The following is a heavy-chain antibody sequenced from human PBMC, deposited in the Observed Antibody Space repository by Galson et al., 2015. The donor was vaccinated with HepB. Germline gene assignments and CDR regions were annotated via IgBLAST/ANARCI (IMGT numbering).Heavy chain of an antibody. D-gene: IGHD3-22*01. V-gene: IGHV3-48*01. Sequence: SLRLSCAASGFTFSNYPMNWVRQAPGKGLEWVSYISSSSSTIYYADSVKGRFTISRDNAKNSLNLQMNSLRAEDTAVYYCAREPNYDISSYYFDYWGQGTLVTVSS. CDR3: AREPNYDISSYYFDY. CDR1: GFTFSNYP. CDR2: ISSSSSTI. J-gene: IGHJ4*02.